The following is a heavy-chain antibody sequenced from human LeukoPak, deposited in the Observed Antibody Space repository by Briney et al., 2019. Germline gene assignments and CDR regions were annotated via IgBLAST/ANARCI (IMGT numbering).Heavy chain of an antibody. D-gene: IGHD6-19*01. J-gene: IGHJ5*02. CDR1: GFTFSSYW. CDR2: INHSGST. V-gene: IGHV4-34*01. Sequence: GSLRLSCAASGFTFSSYWMSWVRQPPGKGLEWIGEINHSGSTNYNPSLKSRVTISVDTSKNQFSLKLSSVTAADTAVYYCASGPPDSSGWYWFDPWGQGTLVTVSS. CDR3: ASGPPDSSGWYWFDP.